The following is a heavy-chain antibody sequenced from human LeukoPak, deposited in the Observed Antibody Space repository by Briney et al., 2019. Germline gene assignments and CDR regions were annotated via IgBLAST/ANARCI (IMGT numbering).Heavy chain of an antibody. D-gene: IGHD4-23*01. V-gene: IGHV7-4-1*02. CDR2: INTNTGNP. J-gene: IGHJ4*02. Sequence: ASVKVSCKASGYTFSSYAMNWVRQAPGQGLEWMGWINTNTGNPTYAQGFTGRFVLSLDTSVSTAYLQTSSLKAEDTAVYYCAGGDYGGNFGVYWGQGTLVTVSS. CDR3: AGGDYGGNFGVY. CDR1: GYTFSSYA.